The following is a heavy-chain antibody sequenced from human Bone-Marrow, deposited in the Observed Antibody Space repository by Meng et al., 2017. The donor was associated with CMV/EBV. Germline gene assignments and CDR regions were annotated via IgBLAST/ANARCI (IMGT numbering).Heavy chain of an antibody. D-gene: IGHD2-2*01. CDR1: GFIFSNYA. Sequence: GESLKISCAASGFIFSNYAMSWVRQAPGKGLEWVSGISGSGGSTFYADSMKGRFTISRDNSKNTLYLQMNSLRVEDTALYYCARGGEEYAPSWGDWFDPWGQGTLVTVSS. V-gene: IGHV3-23*01. J-gene: IGHJ5*02. CDR3: ARGGEEYAPSWGDWFDP. CDR2: ISGSGGST.